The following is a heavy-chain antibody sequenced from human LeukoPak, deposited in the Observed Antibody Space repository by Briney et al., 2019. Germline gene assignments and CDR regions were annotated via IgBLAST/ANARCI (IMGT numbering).Heavy chain of an antibody. CDR2: IYYSGST. Sequence: SETLSLTCTVSGGSISSYYWSWIRQPPGQGLEWIGYIYYSGSTNYNPSLRSRVTISVDTSKNQFSLKLSSVTAADTAVYYCAREDGYNLSFDYWGQGTLFTVSS. CDR3: AREDGYNLSFDY. V-gene: IGHV4-59*01. D-gene: IGHD5-24*01. CDR1: GGSISSYY. J-gene: IGHJ4*02.